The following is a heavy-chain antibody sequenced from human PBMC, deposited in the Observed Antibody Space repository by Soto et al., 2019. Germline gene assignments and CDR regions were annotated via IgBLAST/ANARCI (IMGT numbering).Heavy chain of an antibody. J-gene: IGHJ4*02. CDR3: ARDSMGANNYYDSRRGFDY. D-gene: IGHD3-22*01. CDR2: IKQDGSEK. CDR1: GFTFSSYW. Sequence: EVQLVESGGGLVQPGGSLRLSCAASGFTFSSYWMSWVRQAPGKGLEWVANIKQDGSEKYYVDSVKGRFTISRDNAKNSLYLQMNSLRAEDTAVYYCARDSMGANNYYDSRRGFDYWGQGTLVTVSS. V-gene: IGHV3-7*01.